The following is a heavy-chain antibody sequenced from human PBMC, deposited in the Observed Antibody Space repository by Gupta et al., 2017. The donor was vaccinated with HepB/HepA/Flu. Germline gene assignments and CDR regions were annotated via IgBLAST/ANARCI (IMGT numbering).Heavy chain of an antibody. J-gene: IGHJ4*02. CDR3: AKPMAGSNDY. Sequence: EGQVVESGGGLVQPGGSLRLSCAASGFTFSNYWMHWVRQAPGKGLVWVSRINTVGTTTNYADSVKGRFTISRDNAKNMLYLQMNSLTAEDTAVYYCAKPMAGSNDYWGQGTLGIVSS. CDR1: GFTFSNYW. D-gene: IGHD5-24*01. V-gene: IGHV3-74*01. CDR2: INTVGTTT.